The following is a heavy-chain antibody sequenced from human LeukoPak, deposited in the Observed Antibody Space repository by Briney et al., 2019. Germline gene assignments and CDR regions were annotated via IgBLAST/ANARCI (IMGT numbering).Heavy chain of an antibody. D-gene: IGHD3-10*01. CDR1: GGTFSSYA. CDR2: IIPILGIA. Sequence: SVKVSCKASGGTFSSYAISWVRQAPGQGLEWVGRIIPILGIANYAQKFQSRVTITADKSTSTAYMELSSLRSEDTAVYYCARSYGSESYYHSRIWFDPWGQGTLVTVSS. V-gene: IGHV1-69*04. J-gene: IGHJ5*02. CDR3: ARSYGSESYYHSRIWFDP.